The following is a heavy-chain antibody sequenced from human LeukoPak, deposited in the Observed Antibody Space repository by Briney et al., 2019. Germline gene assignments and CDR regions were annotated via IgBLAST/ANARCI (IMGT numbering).Heavy chain of an antibody. CDR1: GFTFSSYS. CDR3: AREGYYGSGSYFDY. Sequence: GGSLRLPCAASGFTFSSYSMNWVRQAPGKGLEWVSYISSSSSTIYYADSVKGRFTISRDNAKNSLYLQMNSLRAEDTAVYYCAREGYYGSGSYFDYWGQGTLVTVSS. J-gene: IGHJ4*02. V-gene: IGHV3-48*04. CDR2: ISSSSSTI. D-gene: IGHD3-10*01.